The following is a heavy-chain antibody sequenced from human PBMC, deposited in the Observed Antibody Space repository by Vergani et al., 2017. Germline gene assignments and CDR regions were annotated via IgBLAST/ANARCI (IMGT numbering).Heavy chain of an antibody. CDR2: IRQDGNEK. V-gene: IGHV3-7*01. CDR1: GFTFSSYW. CDR3: ARDAKADNLLDY. Sequence: EVQLVESGGGLVQPGGSLRLSCAASGFTFSSYWMSWVRQAPGKGLEWVANIRQDGNEKYYVDSVKGRFTISRDSAKNSLYLQMNSLRAEDTAIYYCARDAKADNLLDYWGQGTLVTVSS. D-gene: IGHD4/OR15-4a*01. J-gene: IGHJ4*02.